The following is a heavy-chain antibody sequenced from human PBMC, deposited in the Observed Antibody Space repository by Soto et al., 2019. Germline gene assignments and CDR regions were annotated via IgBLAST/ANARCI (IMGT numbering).Heavy chain of an antibody. CDR1: GGTFSTYA. V-gene: IGHV1-69*01. CDR2: VIPIFGTP. CDR3: ARSQGGSSSLDIYYYYYYGMDV. D-gene: IGHD2-15*01. Sequence: QVQLVQSGAEVKKPGSSVKVSCKAPGGTFSTYAINWVRQAPGQGLEWMGGVIPIFGTPKYAQKFQGRVTITAAESTSTGYMELRSLRSEDTAVYYCARSQGGSSSLDIYYYYYYGMDVWGQGTTVTVSS. J-gene: IGHJ6*02.